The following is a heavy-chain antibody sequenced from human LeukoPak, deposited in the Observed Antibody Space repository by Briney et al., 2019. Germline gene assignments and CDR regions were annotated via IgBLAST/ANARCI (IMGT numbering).Heavy chain of an antibody. Sequence: ASVNVSCKASGYTFTSYYMHWVRQAPGQGLEWMGIINPSGGSTSYAQKFQGRVTMTRDMSTSTVYMELSSLRSEDTAVYYCARGGTWYYDFWSGYMYMDVWGKGTTVTVSS. J-gene: IGHJ6*03. CDR1: GYTFTSYY. CDR3: ARGGTWYYDFWSGYMYMDV. CDR2: INPSGGST. D-gene: IGHD3-3*01. V-gene: IGHV1-46*01.